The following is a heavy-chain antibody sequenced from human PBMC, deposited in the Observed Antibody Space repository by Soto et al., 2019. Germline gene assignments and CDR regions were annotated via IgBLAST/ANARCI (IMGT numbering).Heavy chain of an antibody. CDR1: GYSFTIYW. V-gene: IGHV5-51*01. Sequence: PGESLKISCKGSGYSFTIYWIGWVRQMPGKGLEWMGIIYPGDSDTRYSPSFQGQVTISADKSISTAYLQWSSLKASDTAMYYCARAEYSSWSYYYYYGMDVWGQGTTVTVSS. CDR3: ARAEYSSWSYYYYYGMDV. CDR2: IYPGDSDT. D-gene: IGHD6-6*01. J-gene: IGHJ6*02.